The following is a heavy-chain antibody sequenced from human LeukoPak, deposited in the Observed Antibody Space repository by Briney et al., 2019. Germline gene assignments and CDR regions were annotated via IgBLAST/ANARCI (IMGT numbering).Heavy chain of an antibody. CDR3: DLDIVVVPAANGDY. Sequence: GGSLRLSCAASGFTFSSYSMNWVRQAPGKGLEWVSAISGSGGSTYYADSVKGRFTISRDNSKNTLYLQMNSLRAEDTAVYYCDLDIVVVPAANGDYWGQGTLVTVSS. J-gene: IGHJ4*02. D-gene: IGHD2-2*01. CDR1: GFTFSSYS. V-gene: IGHV3-23*01. CDR2: ISGSGGST.